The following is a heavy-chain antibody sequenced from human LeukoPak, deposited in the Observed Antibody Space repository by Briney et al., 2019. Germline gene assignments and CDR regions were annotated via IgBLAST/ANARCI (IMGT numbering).Heavy chain of an antibody. D-gene: IGHD3-10*01. J-gene: IGHJ5*02. CDR1: GGSVSSGSYY. V-gene: IGHV4-61*01. CDR2: IYYSGST. Sequence: SETLSLTCTVSGGSVSSGSYYWSWVRQPPGAGLEWIGYIYYSGSTNYNPSLKSRVTISVDTSKNQFSLKLSSLTAADTAVYYCASEGITMVRGVTVNWFDPWGQGTLVTVSS. CDR3: ASEGITMVRGVTVNWFDP.